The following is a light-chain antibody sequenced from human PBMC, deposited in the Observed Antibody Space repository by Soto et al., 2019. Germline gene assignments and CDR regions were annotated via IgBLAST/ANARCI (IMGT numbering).Light chain of an antibody. Sequence: DIQMTQSPSTLSASVGDRVTITCRASQTIVAWLAWYQQKPGSAPKLLMYKSSSLESGVPSRFSGSASGTEFTLTISSLQPDDFATYYCQQYNSYPWTFGQGTKVDIK. CDR3: QQYNSYPWT. V-gene: IGKV1-5*03. CDR2: KSS. J-gene: IGKJ1*01. CDR1: QTIVAW.